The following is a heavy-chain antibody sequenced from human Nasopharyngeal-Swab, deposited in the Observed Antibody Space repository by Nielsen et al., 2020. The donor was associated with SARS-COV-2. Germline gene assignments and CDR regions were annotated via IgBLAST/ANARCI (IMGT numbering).Heavy chain of an antibody. CDR3: ARASRGWS. CDR2: ISTSGATI. V-gene: IGHV3-48*03. CDR1: GFTFDNDE. Sequence: GESLKISCAASGFTFDNDEMNWVRQAPGKGLEWVSYISTSGATIHYADSVRGRFTISRDNAKKSLYLQMNSLRAEDTAVYYCARASRGWSWGQGTLVTVSS. J-gene: IGHJ5*02. D-gene: IGHD6-19*01.